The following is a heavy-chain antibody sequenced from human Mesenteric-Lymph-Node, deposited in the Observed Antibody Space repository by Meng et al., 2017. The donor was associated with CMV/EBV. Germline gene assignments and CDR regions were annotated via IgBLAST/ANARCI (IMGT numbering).Heavy chain of an antibody. Sequence: GSLRLSCAASGFTFSSYWMSWIRQSPEKGLEWIASIYYSGSTYYNPSLKSRVTISKDTSMNQFSLKLTSVTAADTAVYYCVRGQLSYYYYYGMDVWGQGTTVTVSS. CDR2: IYYSGST. CDR1: GFTFSSYW. CDR3: VRGQLSYYYYYGMDV. V-gene: IGHV4-39*07. J-gene: IGHJ6*02.